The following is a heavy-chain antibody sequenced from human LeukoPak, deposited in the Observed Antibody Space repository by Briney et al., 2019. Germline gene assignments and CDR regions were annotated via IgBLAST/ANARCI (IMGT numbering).Heavy chain of an antibody. CDR1: GFTFSSYS. CDR2: ITSSGYI. J-gene: IGHJ4*02. Sequence: PGGSLRLSCAASGFTFSSYSMNWVRQAPGKGLEWVSCITSSGYIYYADSVKGRFSISRDNAKNSLYLHMNSLRAEDTAVYYCARGDEYTTSPWGQGTLVTVSS. V-gene: IGHV3-21*04. D-gene: IGHD2-2*02. CDR3: ARGDEYTTSP.